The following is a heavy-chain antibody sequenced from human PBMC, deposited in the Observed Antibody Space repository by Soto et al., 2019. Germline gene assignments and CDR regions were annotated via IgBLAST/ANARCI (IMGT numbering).Heavy chain of an antibody. CDR2: IYYSGST. CDR1: GGSISSYY. CDR3: ARHGKVPEFPFYYYYYMDV. J-gene: IGHJ6*03. V-gene: IGHV4-59*08. D-gene: IGHD1-1*01. Sequence: LSLTCTVSGGSISSYYWSWIRQPPGKGLEWIGYIYYSGSTNYNPSLKSRVTISVDTSKNQFSLKLSSVTAADTAVYYCARHGKVPEFPFYYYYYMDVWGKGTTVTGSS.